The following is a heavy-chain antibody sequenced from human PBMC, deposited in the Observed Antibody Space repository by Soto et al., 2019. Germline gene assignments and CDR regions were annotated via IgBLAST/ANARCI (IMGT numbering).Heavy chain of an antibody. CDR3: GKERRGRGWSVCNY. Sequence: VQLLESGGGLVQPGGSLRLSCAASGFTFRDYAMNWVRQAPGKVLEWVSDISGSGDSARYADSVRGRFTISRDNSRNTLYLQMNSLRVDDTAVYDCGKERRGRGWSVCNYWGQGTLVTVSS. CDR1: GFTFRDYA. V-gene: IGHV3-23*01. CDR2: ISGSGDSA. D-gene: IGHD6-19*01. J-gene: IGHJ4*02.